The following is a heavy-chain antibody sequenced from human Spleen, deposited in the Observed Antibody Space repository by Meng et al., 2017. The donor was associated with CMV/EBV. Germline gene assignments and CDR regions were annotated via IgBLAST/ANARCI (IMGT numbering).Heavy chain of an antibody. J-gene: IGHJ6*02. CDR3: ARPLSSTSSLYYYYGMDD. CDR2: ISSYNGKT. V-gene: IGHV1-18*01. Sequence: ASVKVSCKASGYTFIRYGISWVRQAPGQGLKWMGWISSYNGKTNYAQNLQGRVTLTTDTSTSTAYMELRSLRSDDTAVYYCARPLSSTSSLYYYYGMDDWGQGTTVTVSS. CDR1: GYTFIRYG. D-gene: IGHD2-2*01.